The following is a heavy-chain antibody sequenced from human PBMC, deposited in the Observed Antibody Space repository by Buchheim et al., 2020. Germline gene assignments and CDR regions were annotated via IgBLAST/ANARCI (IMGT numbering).Heavy chain of an antibody. CDR1: GFTFSSYA. CDR2: ISYDGSNK. CDR3: ARDGYYDDSSGYYPDY. V-gene: IGHV3-30-3*01. Sequence: QVQLVESGGGVVQPGRSLRLSCAASGFTFSSYAMHWVRQAPGKGLEWVAVISYDGSNKYYADSVKGRFTISRDNSKNTLYLQMNSLRAEDTAVYYCARDGYYDDSSGYYPDYWGQGTL. J-gene: IGHJ4*02. D-gene: IGHD3-22*01.